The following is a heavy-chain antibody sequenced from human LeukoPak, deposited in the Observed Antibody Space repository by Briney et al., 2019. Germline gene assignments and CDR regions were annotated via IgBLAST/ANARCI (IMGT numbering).Heavy chain of an antibody. CDR2: INPNSGDT. CDR1: GYTFTDYC. J-gene: IGHJ4*02. CDR3: VREIIVGAADFDL. Sequence: ASVKVSCKASGYTFTDYCIHWVRRAPGQGLEWMGLINPNSGDTNYGRKFQGRFSMTSDTSSNTAYMELNSLRSDDTAVYYCVREIIVGAADFDLWGQGALVTVSS. D-gene: IGHD1-26*01. V-gene: IGHV1-2*02.